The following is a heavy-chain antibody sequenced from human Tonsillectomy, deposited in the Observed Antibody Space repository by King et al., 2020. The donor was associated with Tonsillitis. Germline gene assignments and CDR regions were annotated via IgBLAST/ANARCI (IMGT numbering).Heavy chain of an antibody. CDR1: GFSLSTSAMR. V-gene: IGHV2-70*04. CDR3: ARISVSGYSFDY. Sequence: TLKESGPVLVKPTQTLTLTCTFSGFSLSTSAMRVSWIRQPPGKALEWLARIDWDDDKFYSTSLKTRLTISKDTSKNQVVLTMTNMDPVDTATYYCARISVSGYSFDYWGQGTLVTVSS. J-gene: IGHJ4*02. CDR2: IDWDDDK. D-gene: IGHD5-18*01.